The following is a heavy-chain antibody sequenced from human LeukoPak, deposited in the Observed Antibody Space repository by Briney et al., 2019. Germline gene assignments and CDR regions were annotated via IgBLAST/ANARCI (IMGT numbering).Heavy chain of an antibody. CDR1: GGSISSSNW. V-gene: IGHV4-4*02. CDR2: IYHSGST. J-gene: IGHJ4*02. CDR3: ARDLRPYDSSVGY. Sequence: SETLSLTCAVSGGSISSSNWWSWVRQPPGKGLEWIGEIYHSGSTNYNPSLKSRVTISVDKSKNQFSLKLSSVTAPDTAVYYCARDLRPYDSSVGYWGQGTLVTVSS. D-gene: IGHD3-22*01.